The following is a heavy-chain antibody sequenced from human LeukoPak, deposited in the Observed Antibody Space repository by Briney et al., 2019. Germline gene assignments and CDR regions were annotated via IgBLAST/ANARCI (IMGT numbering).Heavy chain of an antibody. V-gene: IGHV3-74*01. CDR1: GFTFSGYW. D-gene: IGHD3-3*02. Sequence: GGSLRLSCTASGFTFSGYWMHWVRQAPGKGLVWVSRISGDGTSTTYADSVKGRFTISRDNAKNTLYLKMNSLRAEHTAVFYCARHFYGGGDYWGQGTLVTVSS. CDR3: ARHFYGGGDY. CDR2: ISGDGTST. J-gene: IGHJ4*02.